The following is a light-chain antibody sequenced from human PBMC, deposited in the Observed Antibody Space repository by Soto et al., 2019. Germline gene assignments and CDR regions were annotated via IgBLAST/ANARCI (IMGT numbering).Light chain of an antibody. CDR1: QTISSW. CDR2: DAS. CDR3: QQYHTSSIT. V-gene: IGKV1-5*01. J-gene: IGKJ5*01. Sequence: EIQLTQSPSTLSATVGESVTITCRASQTISSWLAWYQQKPGKAPNLLIYDASTLERGVPSRFSGTGSGTEFTLTIDRLQPDDFATYYCQQYHTSSITFGQGTRLDIK.